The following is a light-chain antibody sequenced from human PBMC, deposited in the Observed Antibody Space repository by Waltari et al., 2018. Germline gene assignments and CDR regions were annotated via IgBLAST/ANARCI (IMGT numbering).Light chain of an antibody. CDR2: LAF. Sequence: IVMTKSPLSLPVTPGEPASISGRSGQSLLHSNGNTYLDWYLQTPGQSPLLLISLAFNRASGVPDRFSGSGSGTDFTLQISRVEAEDVGVYYCMQSLQTPRTFGQGTKLEIK. CDR1: QSLLHSNGNTY. V-gene: IGKV2-28*01. J-gene: IGKJ1*01. CDR3: MQSLQTPRT.